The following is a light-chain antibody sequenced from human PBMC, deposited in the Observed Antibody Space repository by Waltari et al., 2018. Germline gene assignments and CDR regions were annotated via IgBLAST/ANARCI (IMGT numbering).Light chain of an antibody. CDR1: QRVGRY. J-gene: IGKJ1*01. V-gene: IGKV3-20*01. CDR2: DAS. CDR3: QKYVNLPAT. Sequence: EVVLTHSPGTLSLSPGARATLSCRASQRVGRYLAWYQQKPGQAPRLLIYDASTRATGIPDRFSGSGSGTDFSLTISRLEAEDFAVYYCQKYVNLPATFGQGTKVEIK.